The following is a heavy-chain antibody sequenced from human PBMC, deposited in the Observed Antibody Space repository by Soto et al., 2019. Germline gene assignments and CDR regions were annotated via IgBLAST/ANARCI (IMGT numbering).Heavy chain of an antibody. CDR3: ARGYCSGGSCYRY. Sequence: SETLSLTCTVSGGSISSSSYYWGWIRQPPGKGLEWIGSIYYSVSTYYNPSLKSRVTISVDTSKNQFSLKLSSVTAADTAVYYCARGYCSGGSCYRYWGQGSQVTVS. J-gene: IGHJ4*02. CDR1: GGSISSSSYY. CDR2: IYYSVST. D-gene: IGHD2-15*01. V-gene: IGHV4-39*01.